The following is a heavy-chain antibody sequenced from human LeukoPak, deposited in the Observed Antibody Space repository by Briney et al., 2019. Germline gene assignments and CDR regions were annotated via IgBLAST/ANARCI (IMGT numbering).Heavy chain of an antibody. CDR2: IKSIGDGGTT. CDR3: TPHGFRDLDS. V-gene: IGHV3-15*01. D-gene: IGHD3-10*01. J-gene: IGHJ4*02. Sequence: PGGSLRLSCAASGFTFTNAWMSWVRQAPGKGLEWVGRIKSIGDGGTTDYAAPVKCRFTISRDNSNSTLYLQTNSLKTEDTAVDSCTPHGFRDLDSWGQGTLFTVS. CDR1: GFTFTNAW.